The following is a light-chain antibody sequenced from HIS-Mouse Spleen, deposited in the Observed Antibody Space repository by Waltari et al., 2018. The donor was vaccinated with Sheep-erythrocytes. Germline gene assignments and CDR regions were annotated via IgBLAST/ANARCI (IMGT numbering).Light chain of an antibody. V-gene: IGLV2-8*01. CDR3: SSYAGSNNWV. J-gene: IGLJ3*02. CDR1: SSDGGRYNY. CDR2: EFS. Sequence: QSALTQPPSASGSPGQSVTISCTGTSSDGGRYNYVPWYQQHPVKAPKLMIYEFSKRHSGGPDRFSASKSGNTATLTVSGLQAEDEADDYCSSYAGSNNWVFGGGTKLTVL.